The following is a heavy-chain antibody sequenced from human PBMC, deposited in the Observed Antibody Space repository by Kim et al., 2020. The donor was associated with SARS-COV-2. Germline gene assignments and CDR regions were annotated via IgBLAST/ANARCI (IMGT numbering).Heavy chain of an antibody. V-gene: IGHV1-69*13. D-gene: IGHD1-26*01. CDR2: IIPILDTT. Sequence: SVKISCKASGCTFSSSAISWVRQAPGQGLEWMGGIIPILDTTSYAQGFQGRVTLTADDSTRTAYMELGSLRPEDTAVYYCATGAGFDEYNDYRGVDYWG. CDR3: ATGAGFDEYNDYRGVDY. J-gene: IGHJ4*01. CDR1: GCTFSSSA.